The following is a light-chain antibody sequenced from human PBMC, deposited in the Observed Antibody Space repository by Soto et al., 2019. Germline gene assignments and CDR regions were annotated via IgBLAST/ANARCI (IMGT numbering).Light chain of an antibody. CDR2: EVS. CDR1: SSDVGSYNL. Sequence: QSALTQPASVSGSPGQSITISCTRTSSDVGSYNLVSWYQQHPGKAPKVMIYEVSKRPSGVSNRFSGSESGNTASLTISGLQAEDEADYYCCSYGGSYVFGTGTQLTVL. CDR3: CSYGGSYV. V-gene: IGLV2-23*02. J-gene: IGLJ1*01.